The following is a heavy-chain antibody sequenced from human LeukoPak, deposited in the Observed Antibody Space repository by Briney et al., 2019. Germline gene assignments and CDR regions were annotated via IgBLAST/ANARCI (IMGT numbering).Heavy chain of an antibody. J-gene: IGHJ6*03. D-gene: IGHD6-25*01. CDR1: GFNFNSFS. CDR2: LSGSGGST. Sequence: GGSLRLSCAASGFNFNSFSMSWVRQAPGKGLEWVSGLSGSGGSTYYADSVKGRFTISRDNSKNMVYLQMNSLRVEDTAGYYCAKYGSGWTLYFYYYLDVWGKGTTVTVS. V-gene: IGHV3-23*01. CDR3: AKYGSGWTLYFYYYLDV.